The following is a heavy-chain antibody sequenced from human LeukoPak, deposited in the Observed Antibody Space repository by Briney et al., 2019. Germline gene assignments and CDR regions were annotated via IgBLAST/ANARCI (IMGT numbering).Heavy chain of an antibody. J-gene: IGHJ4*02. CDR3: ARRSISGNPWDYFDY. CDR2: MYYSGST. V-gene: IGHV4-59*08. CDR1: GASISSYY. D-gene: IGHD1-26*01. Sequence: SETLSLTCTVSGASISSYYWSWLRQPPGKGLEWIAFMYYSGSTNYNPSLKSRVTISLDTSKNQFSLKLSSVTAADTAVYYCARRSISGNPWDYFDYWGQGTLVTVSS.